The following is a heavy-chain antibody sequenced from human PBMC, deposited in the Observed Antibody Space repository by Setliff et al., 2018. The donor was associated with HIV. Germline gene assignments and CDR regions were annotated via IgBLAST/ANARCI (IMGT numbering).Heavy chain of an antibody. CDR3: ARGITMISAGYYYYYMDV. V-gene: IGHV4-34*01. Sequence: TLSLTCAVYGGSFSGYYWTWIRQPPGKGLEWIGQINHSGSTNYNPSLKSRVTMSVDRSKNQFSLRLNSVTAADTAVYYCARGITMISAGYYYYYMDVWGKGTTVTVSS. D-gene: IGHD3-22*01. J-gene: IGHJ6*03. CDR1: GGSFSGYY. CDR2: INHSGST.